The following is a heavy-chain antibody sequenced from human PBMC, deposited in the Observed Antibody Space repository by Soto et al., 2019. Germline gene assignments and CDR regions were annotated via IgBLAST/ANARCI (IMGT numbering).Heavy chain of an antibody. D-gene: IGHD6-19*01. J-gene: IGHJ4*02. CDR3: ESERSSGWFQFDY. V-gene: IGHV3-30*04. Sequence: QVQLVESGGGVVQPGSSLRLSCAASGFTFRSDYAMHWVRQAPGRGLEWLAVILYDGATKYNADSVKGRFTISRDNSKNTLYLQMNSLGAEDTAIYYCESERSSGWFQFDYWGQGTLVIVSS. CDR1: GFTFRSDYA. CDR2: ILYDGATK.